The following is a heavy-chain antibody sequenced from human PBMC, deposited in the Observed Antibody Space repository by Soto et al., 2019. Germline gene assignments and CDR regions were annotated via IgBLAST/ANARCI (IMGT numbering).Heavy chain of an antibody. CDR1: GYSFISYC. CDR3: ARSYDGGNLYYFDY. V-gene: IGHV5-51*01. CDR2: IYPGDSDT. Sequence: WGSLKISCKGSGYSFISYCIGWVRQTPGKGLEWMGIIYPGDSDTRYSPSFRGQVTISADKSKSISTAFLQGTSLKASDTAMYYCARSYDGGNLYYFDYWGQGTLVTVSS. D-gene: IGHD2-21*01. J-gene: IGHJ4*02.